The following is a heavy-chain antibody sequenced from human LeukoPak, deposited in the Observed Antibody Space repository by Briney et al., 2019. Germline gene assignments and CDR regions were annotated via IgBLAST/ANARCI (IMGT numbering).Heavy chain of an antibody. J-gene: IGHJ6*03. CDR3: ARECCAADSYYSYSMDV. V-gene: IGHV1-69*13. D-gene: IGHD6-13*01. CDR2: IIPIFGTA. CDR1: GGTFSSYA. Sequence: ASVKVSCKASGGTFSSYAISWVRQAPGQGLEWMGGIIPIFGTANYAQKFQGRVTITADESTSTAYMELSSLRSEDTAVYYRARECCAADSYYSYSMDVWGKGTTVTVSS.